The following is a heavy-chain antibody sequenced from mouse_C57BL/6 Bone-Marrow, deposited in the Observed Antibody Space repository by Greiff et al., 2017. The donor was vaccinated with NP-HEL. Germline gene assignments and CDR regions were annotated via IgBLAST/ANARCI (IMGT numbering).Heavy chain of an antibody. D-gene: IGHD1-1*01. CDR1: GYTFTSYW. J-gene: IGHJ3*01. V-gene: IGHV1-64*01. CDR3: ARPYCYGSSSWFAY. Sequence: QVQLQQPGAELVKPGASVKLSCKASGYTFTSYWMHWVKQRPGQGLEWIGMIHPNSGSTNYNEKFKSKATLTVDKSSSTAYMQLSSLTSEDSAVYYCARPYCYGSSSWFAYWGQGTLVTVSA. CDR2: IHPNSGST.